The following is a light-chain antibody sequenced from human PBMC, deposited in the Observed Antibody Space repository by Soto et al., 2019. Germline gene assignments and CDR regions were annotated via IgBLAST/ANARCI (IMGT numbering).Light chain of an antibody. CDR2: VGTGGIVG. J-gene: IGLJ3*02. V-gene: IGLV9-49*01. Sequence: QSVLTQPPSASASPGASVTITCTLSSSYSNYKVDWYQQRPGKGPRFVLRVGTGGIVGSKGDGIPDRFSVFGSGLIRYLTIKNIQEEDVSDYHCGTDYGCGSNFGWRNWVFGGGTKLTVL. CDR3: GTDYGCGSNFGWRNWV. CDR1: SSYSNYK.